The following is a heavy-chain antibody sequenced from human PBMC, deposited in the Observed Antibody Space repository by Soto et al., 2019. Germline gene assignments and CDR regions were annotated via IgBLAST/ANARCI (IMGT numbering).Heavy chain of an antibody. CDR1: GFTFSSHG. D-gene: IGHD6-6*01. J-gene: IGHJ3*01. V-gene: IGHV3-23*01. CDR2: LSRGGGTT. CDR3: AKDGQYRTDGFDV. Sequence: EAQLLESGGDWAQPGGSLRLSCAASGFTFSSHGMSWVRQAPGKGLEWIAGLSRGGGTTYYADSVKGRFTISRYHSKNTLDLIMNSLKVEDTAPYYCAKDGQYRTDGFDVWGQGTMVTVSS.